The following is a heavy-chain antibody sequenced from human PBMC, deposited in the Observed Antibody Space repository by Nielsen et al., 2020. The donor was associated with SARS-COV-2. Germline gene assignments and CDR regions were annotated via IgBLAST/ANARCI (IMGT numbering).Heavy chain of an antibody. CDR2: IYYSGST. V-gene: IGHV4-59*02. D-gene: IGHD5-12*01. CDR3: ARLAPYYYYMDV. J-gene: IGHJ6*03. Sequence: SETLSLTCTVSGGSVSSYYWSWIRQPPGKGLEWIGYIYYSGSTNYNPSLKSRVTISVDTSKNQFSLKLSSVTAADTAVYYCARLAPYYYYMDVWGKGTTVTVSS. CDR1: GGSVSSYY.